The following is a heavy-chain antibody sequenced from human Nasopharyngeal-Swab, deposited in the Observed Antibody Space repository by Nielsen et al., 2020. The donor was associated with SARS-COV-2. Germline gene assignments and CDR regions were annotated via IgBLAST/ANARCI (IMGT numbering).Heavy chain of an antibody. J-gene: IGHJ6*03. CDR3: AKAHCSSTSCYHRGGPMDV. CDR2: ISGDGGST. Sequence: VRQAPGKGLEWVSLISGDGGSTYYADSVKGRFTISRDNSKNSLYLQMNSLGTEDTALYYCAKAHCSSTSCYHRGGPMDVWGKGTTVTVSS. D-gene: IGHD2-2*01. V-gene: IGHV3-43*02.